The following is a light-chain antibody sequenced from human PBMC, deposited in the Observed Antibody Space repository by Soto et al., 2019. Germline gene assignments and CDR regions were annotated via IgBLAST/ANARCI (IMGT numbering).Light chain of an antibody. CDR3: QQFSHYPRT. Sequence: AIQLTQSPSSLSASVGDRVTITCRASQGISTALAWYQQKPGQTPKLLLYDASSLEGGVPTRFSGRGSGTDFALSITNLQPEDFATYYCQQFSHYPRTFGQGTEV. CDR2: DAS. J-gene: IGKJ1*01. V-gene: IGKV1D-13*01. CDR1: QGISTA.